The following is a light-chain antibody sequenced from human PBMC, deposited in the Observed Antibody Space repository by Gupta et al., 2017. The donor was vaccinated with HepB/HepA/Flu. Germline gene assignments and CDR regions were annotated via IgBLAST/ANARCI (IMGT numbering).Light chain of an antibody. CDR3: SSYKSSSTFV. V-gene: IGLV2-14*01. CDR1: SSDVGGYNY. CDR2: EVR. Sequence: QSALTQPAAASAAPGQSMTIYCTGTSSDVGGYNYVSWYQHHPAKAPKLMIFEVRNRTAGLSNRFSGSKAGNTASVTISGLQAEDEAYYYCSSYKSSSTFVFGGGTKVIVL. J-gene: IGLJ1*01.